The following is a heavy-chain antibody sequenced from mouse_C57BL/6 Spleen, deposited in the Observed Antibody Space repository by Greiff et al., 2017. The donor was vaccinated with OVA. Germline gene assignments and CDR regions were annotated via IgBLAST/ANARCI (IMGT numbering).Heavy chain of an antibody. V-gene: IGHV3-6*01. D-gene: IGHD2-1*01. J-gene: IGHJ2*01. Sequence: EVKLMESGPGLVKPSQSLSLSCSVTGYSITSGYYWNWIRQFPGNKLEWMGYISYDGSNSYNPSLKNRISITLDTSKKQFSLKWISVTTEDTATYYGARDRDGNYYMDYWGQGTTLTVSS. CDR3: ARDRDGNYYMDY. CDR2: ISYDGSN. CDR1: GYSITSGYY.